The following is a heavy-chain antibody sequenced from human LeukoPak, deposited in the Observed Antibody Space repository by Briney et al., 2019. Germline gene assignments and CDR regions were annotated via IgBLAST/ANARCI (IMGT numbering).Heavy chain of an antibody. CDR1: GFTFSSYA. CDR3: AKTGCTSTGCYENY. Sequence: GGSLRLSCAASGFTFSSYAMSWVRQAPGKGVEWVSVISGSGGDTYYADSVKGRFTISRHNSKNTLYLQMNSLRAEDTAIYYCAKTGCTSTGCYENYWGQGTLVTVSS. CDR2: ISGSGGDT. D-gene: IGHD2-2*01. V-gene: IGHV3-23*01. J-gene: IGHJ4*02.